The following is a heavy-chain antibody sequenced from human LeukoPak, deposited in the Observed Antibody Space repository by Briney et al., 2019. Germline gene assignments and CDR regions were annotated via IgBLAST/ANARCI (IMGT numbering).Heavy chain of an antibody. CDR1: GFTFSSYS. D-gene: IGHD3-10*01. Sequence: PGGSLRLSCAASGFTFSSYSMNWVRQAPGKGLEWVSSISSSSSYIYYADSVKGRFTISRDNAKNSLYLQMNSLRAEDTAVYYCAIGRGTYYFGYWGQGTLVTVSS. V-gene: IGHV3-21*01. CDR3: AIGRGTYYFGY. J-gene: IGHJ4*02. CDR2: ISSSSSYI.